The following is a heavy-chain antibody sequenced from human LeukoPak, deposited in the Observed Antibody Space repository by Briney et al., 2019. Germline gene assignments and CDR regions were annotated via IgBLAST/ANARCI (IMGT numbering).Heavy chain of an antibody. CDR3: AAHCSSTSCHGGLYYYMDV. Sequence: SETLSLTCTVSGGSISSYYWSWIRQPAGKGLEWIGRIYTSGSTNYNPSLKSRVTMSVDTSKNQFSLKLSSVTAADTAVYYCAAHCSSTSCHGGLYYYMDVWGKGTTVTVSS. J-gene: IGHJ6*03. D-gene: IGHD2-2*01. CDR1: GGSISSYY. CDR2: IYTSGST. V-gene: IGHV4-4*07.